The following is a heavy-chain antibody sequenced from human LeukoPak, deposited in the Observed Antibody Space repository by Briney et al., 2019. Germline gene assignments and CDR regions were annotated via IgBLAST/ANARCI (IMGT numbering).Heavy chain of an antibody. CDR2: ISYDGSNK. CDR3: ARYYSIAAAGTYGMDV. V-gene: IGHV3-30-3*01. CDR1: GFTFSSYA. D-gene: IGHD6-13*01. J-gene: IGHJ6*02. Sequence: GGSLRLSCAASGFTFSSYAMHWVRQAPGKGLEWVAVISYDGSNKYYADSVKGRFTISRDNSKNTLYLQMNSLRAEDTAVYYRARYYSIAAAGTYGMDVWGQGTTVTVSS.